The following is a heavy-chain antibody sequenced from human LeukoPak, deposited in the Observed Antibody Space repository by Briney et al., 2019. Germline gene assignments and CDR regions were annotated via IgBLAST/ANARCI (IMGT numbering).Heavy chain of an antibody. CDR3: ARALSGRGYDGGYYYFDY. CDR2: ICYSGST. Sequence: SETLSLTCTVSGGSISSSSYYWGWIRQPPGEGLEWIGSICYSGSTYYNPSLKSRVTISVDTSKNQFSLKLSSVAAADTAVYYCARALSGRGYDGGYYYFDYWGQGTLVTVSS. J-gene: IGHJ4*02. CDR1: GGSISSSSYY. D-gene: IGHD5-12*01. V-gene: IGHV4-39*07.